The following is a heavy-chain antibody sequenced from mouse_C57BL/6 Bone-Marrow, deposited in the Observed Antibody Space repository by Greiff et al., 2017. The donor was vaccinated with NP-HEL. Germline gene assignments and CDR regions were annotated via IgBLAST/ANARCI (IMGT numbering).Heavy chain of an antibody. CDR1: GYTFTSYW. Sequence: QVQLQQPGAELVKPGASVKMSCKASGYTFTSYWITWVKQRPGQGLEWIGDIYPGSGSTNYNEKFKSKATLTVDTSSSTAYMQLSSLTSEDSAVYYCARERVYVYDFDYWGQGTTLTVSS. J-gene: IGHJ2*01. CDR2: IYPGSGST. CDR3: ARERVYVYDFDY. V-gene: IGHV1-55*01. D-gene: IGHD2-2*01.